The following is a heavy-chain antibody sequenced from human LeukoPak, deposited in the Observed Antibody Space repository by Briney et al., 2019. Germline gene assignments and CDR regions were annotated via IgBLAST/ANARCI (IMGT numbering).Heavy chain of an antibody. D-gene: IGHD3-10*01. Sequence: GRSRRLSCAASGFTFSSYGMHWVRQAPGKGLEWVTVIYTDGSTKYYADSVKGRFTISRDNSQNTLYLQMNSLRAEDTAVYYCARNSGGRRYYFTEWGQGTLVTVSS. CDR2: IYTDGSTK. V-gene: IGHV3-33*08. CDR1: GFTFSSYG. J-gene: IGHJ4*02. CDR3: ARNSGGRRYYFTE.